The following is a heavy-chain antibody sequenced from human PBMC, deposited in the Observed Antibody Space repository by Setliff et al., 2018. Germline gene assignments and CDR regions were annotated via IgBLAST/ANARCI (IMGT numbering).Heavy chain of an antibody. V-gene: IGHV4-59*01. CDR1: GGSISGYY. Sequence: SETLSLTCTVSGGSISGYYWTWIRQTPEMGLEWIGHIHSSGNTHINPSLGSRVSMSVDTYQNQCSLKVSSMTSADTAVYYCVRGGSAWAWHYQLWGSGVLGTAPQ. J-gene: IGHJ2*01. CDR2: IHSSGNT. D-gene: IGHD3-16*01. CDR3: VRGGSAWAWHYQL.